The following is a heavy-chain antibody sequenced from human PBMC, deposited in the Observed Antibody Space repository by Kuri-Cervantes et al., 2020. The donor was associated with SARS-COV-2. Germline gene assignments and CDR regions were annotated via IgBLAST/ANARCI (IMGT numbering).Heavy chain of an antibody. CDR3: ARLYSNYQPHYYYYYMDV. Sequence: SETLSLTCTVSGGSISSGDYYWSWIRQPPGKGLEWIGYIYYSGSTYYNPSLESRVTISVDTSKNQFSLELSSVTAADTAMYYCARLYSNYQPHYYYYYMDVWGKGTTVTVSS. V-gene: IGHV4-30-4*08. J-gene: IGHJ6*03. CDR2: IYYSGST. CDR1: GGSISSGDYY. D-gene: IGHD4-11*01.